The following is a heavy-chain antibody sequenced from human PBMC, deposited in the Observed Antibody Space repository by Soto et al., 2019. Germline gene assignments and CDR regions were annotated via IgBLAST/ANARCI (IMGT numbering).Heavy chain of an antibody. Sequence: EVQLLESGGDLVQPGGSLRLSCEASGFTFSNYAMSWVRQAPGKGLEWVTGISARGGTTYYVDSVKGRFTISRDNYKNTLYLQMNALRAEDRAVYYCAKDRGFGAGHGIDVWGQGTTVTVSS. CDR3: AKDRGFGAGHGIDV. D-gene: IGHD3-10*01. CDR2: ISARGGTT. V-gene: IGHV3-23*01. CDR1: GFTFSNYA. J-gene: IGHJ6*02.